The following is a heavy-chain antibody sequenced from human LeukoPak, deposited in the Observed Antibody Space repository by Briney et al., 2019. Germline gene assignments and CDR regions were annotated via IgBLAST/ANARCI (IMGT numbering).Heavy chain of an antibody. Sequence: PSETLSLTCAIYGGSFSGYYWNWIRQPPGKGLEWIGQINHSGSTNYNPSLKSRVTISIDTSKNQFSLKLTSVTAADTAMYYCARRANGPTYWGQGTLVAVSS. J-gene: IGHJ4*02. CDR2: INHSGST. V-gene: IGHV4-34*01. D-gene: IGHD2-8*01. CDR1: GGSFSGYY. CDR3: ARRANGPTY.